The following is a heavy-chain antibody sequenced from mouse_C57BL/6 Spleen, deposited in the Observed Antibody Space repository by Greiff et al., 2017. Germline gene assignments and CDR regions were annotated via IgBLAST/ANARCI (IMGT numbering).Heavy chain of an antibody. Sequence: EVQLVESGPGLVKPSQSLSLTCSVTGYSITRGYYWNWIRQFPGNKLVWMGYISYDGSNNYNPSIKNSNSITRDTSKNQFFLKVNSVTTEETATDYCARDSNPVDYWGKGTTLTVSS. CDR2: ISYDGSN. D-gene: IGHD2-5*01. V-gene: IGHV3-6*01. CDR3: ARDSNPVDY. J-gene: IGHJ2*01. CDR1: GYSITRGYY.